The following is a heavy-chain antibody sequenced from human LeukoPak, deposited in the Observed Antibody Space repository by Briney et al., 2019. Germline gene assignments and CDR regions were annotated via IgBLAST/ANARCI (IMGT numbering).Heavy chain of an antibody. D-gene: IGHD1-26*01. CDR2: ISAYTGKT. CDR3: AREYSGRGSGTFDY. Sequence: ASVKVSCKASGYTFTNYGITWVRQASGQGIEWMGWISAYTGKTNSAQKLQGRVTMTTDTSTSTAYMELMSLRSDDTAVYYCAREYSGRGSGTFDYWGQGTLVTVSS. J-gene: IGHJ4*02. CDR1: GYTFTNYG. V-gene: IGHV1-18*01.